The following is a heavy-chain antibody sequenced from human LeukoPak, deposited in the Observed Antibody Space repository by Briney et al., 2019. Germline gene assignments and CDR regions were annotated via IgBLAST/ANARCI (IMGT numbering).Heavy chain of an antibody. V-gene: IGHV4-39*07. D-gene: IGHD3-3*01. Sequence: SSETLSLTCTVSGGSVSSSSYYWGWIRQPPGKGLEWIGTIYYSGSTYYNPSLKSRVTISVDTSKNQFSLRLSSVTAADTAVYYCARFGSRSGSYFGWFDPWGQGTLVTVSS. CDR1: GGSVSSSSYY. CDR2: IYYSGST. CDR3: ARFGSRSGSYFGWFDP. J-gene: IGHJ5*02.